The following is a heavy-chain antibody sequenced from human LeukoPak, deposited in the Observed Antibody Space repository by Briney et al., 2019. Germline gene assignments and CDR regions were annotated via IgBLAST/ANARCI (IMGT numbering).Heavy chain of an antibody. J-gene: IGHJ4*01. Sequence: GGSLRLSCAASGFTFSNSAMSWVRQAPGKGLEWVSTLSGSGITTYYADSVKGRFTISRDNSKNTLYLQMNSLRAEDTAVYYCAKGIYSSGWSYFDHWGHGTLVTVSS. CDR3: AKGIYSSGWSYFDH. CDR1: GFTFSNSA. D-gene: IGHD6-19*01. V-gene: IGHV3-23*01. CDR2: LSGSGITT.